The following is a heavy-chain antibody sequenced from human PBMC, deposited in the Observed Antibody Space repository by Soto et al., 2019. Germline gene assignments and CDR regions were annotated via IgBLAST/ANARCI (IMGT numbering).Heavy chain of an antibody. CDR2: IWYDGNNE. V-gene: IGHV3-33*01. CDR1: GFTFSSYG. J-gene: IGHJ4*02. CDR3: ARGDRYFDN. Sequence: GGSLRLSCAASGFTFSSYGMHWVRQAPGKGLELVAIIWYDGNNEYYADSVKGRFTISRDNSKNTLYLQMNSLRAEDTAVYYCARGDRYFDNWGQGTLVTVSS.